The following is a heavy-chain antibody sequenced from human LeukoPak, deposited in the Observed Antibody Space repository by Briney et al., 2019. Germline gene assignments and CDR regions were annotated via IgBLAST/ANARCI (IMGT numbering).Heavy chain of an antibody. CDR3: ARGGTIFGVVIRDFDY. J-gene: IGHJ4*02. D-gene: IGHD3-3*01. Sequence: SETLSLTCAVYGGSFSGYYWSWIRQPPGEGLEWIGEINHSGSTNYNPSLKSRVTISVDTSKNQFSLKLSSVTAADTAVYYCARGGTIFGVVIRDFDYWGQGTLVIVSS. CDR2: INHSGST. CDR1: GGSFSGYY. V-gene: IGHV4-34*01.